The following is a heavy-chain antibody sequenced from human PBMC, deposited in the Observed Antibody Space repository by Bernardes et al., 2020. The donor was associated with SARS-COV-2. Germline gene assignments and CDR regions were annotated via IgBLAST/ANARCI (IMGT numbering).Heavy chain of an antibody. J-gene: IGHJ4*02. CDR1: GYRFTRYW. V-gene: IGHV5-51*01. CDR2: IYPGDSDT. Sequence: GANVKSSGKVSGYRFTRYWIGWVRNMPGKGLEWMGIIYPGDSDTRYSPSFQGQVTISADKSISTAYLQWSSLKASDTAMYYCATVLTFGGVIVYFDYWGQGTLVTVSS. D-gene: IGHD3-16*02. CDR3: ATVLTFGGVIVYFDY.